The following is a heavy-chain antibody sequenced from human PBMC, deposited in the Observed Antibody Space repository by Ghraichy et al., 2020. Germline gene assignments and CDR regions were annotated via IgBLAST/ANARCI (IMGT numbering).Heavy chain of an antibody. J-gene: IGHJ4*02. CDR1: GFSLTTSGVG. Sequence: SGPTLVKPTQTLTLTCIFSGFSLTTSGVGVGWIRQPPGEALKWLAVIYWNDDKYYSPSLKSRLTITKDTSKNQVVLTMINMDPVDTATFYCAHSPYHYRAGSYLRHYFNYWGQGTLVTVSS. CDR2: IYWNDDK. V-gene: IGHV2-5*01. CDR3: AHSPYHYRAGSYLRHYFNY. D-gene: IGHD3-9*01.